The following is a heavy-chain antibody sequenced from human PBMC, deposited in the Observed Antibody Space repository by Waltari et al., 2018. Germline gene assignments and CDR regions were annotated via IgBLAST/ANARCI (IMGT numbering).Heavy chain of an antibody. CDR2: IIPIFGTA. J-gene: IGHJ5*02. D-gene: IGHD3-10*01. CDR1: GGTFSSYA. V-gene: IGHV1-69*14. CDR3: ARTMVRGVTRNWFDP. Sequence: QVQLVQSGAEVKKPGSSVKVSCKASGGTFSSYAISWVRQDPGKGLEWMVWIIPIFGTANYAQKFQGRVTITADKSTSTAYMELSSLRSEDTAVYYCARTMVRGVTRNWFDPWGQGTLVTVSS.